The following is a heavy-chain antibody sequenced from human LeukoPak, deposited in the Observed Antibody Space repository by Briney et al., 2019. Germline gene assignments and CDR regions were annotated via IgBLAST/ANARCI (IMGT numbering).Heavy chain of an antibody. J-gene: IGHJ3*02. CDR2: ISSSSSTI. CDR3: ARDVDIVATIYGDAFDI. V-gene: IGHV3-48*01. D-gene: IGHD5-12*01. CDR1: GFTFSSYS. Sequence: GGSLRLSCAASGFTFSSYSMNWVRQAPGKGLEWVSSISSSSSTIYYADSVRGRFTISRDNAKNSLYLQMNSLRAEDTAVYYCARDVDIVATIYGDAFDIWGQGTMVTVSS.